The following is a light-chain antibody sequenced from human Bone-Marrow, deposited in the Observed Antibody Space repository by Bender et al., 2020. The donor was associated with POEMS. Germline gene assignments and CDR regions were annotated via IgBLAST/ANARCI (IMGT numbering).Light chain of an antibody. J-gene: IGLJ3*02. CDR1: SSDVGDYNF. Sequence: QSALTQPGSVSGSPGQSITISCTGTSSDVGDYNFVSWYQHLPGKAPRLMIYEVTNRPSGVSNRFSGYKSDNTASPTISGLQAEDEADYFCSSYTKSNTLLFGGGTKLPVL. CDR3: SSYTKSNTLL. V-gene: IGLV2-14*01. CDR2: EVT.